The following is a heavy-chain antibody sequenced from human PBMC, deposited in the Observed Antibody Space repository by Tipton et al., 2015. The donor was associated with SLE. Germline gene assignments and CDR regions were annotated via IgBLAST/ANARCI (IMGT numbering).Heavy chain of an antibody. V-gene: IGHV4-39*02. D-gene: IGHD6-19*01. J-gene: IGHJ4*02. CDR2: ITNNGNT. Sequence: TLSLTCTVSGGSISGSNYYWDWIRQPPGKGPEWIGRITNNGNTYYIPSLQSRVTMSVDTSKNHFSLKLSSVTAADTAVYYCARGPFQRWPPGAYWGQGTLVTVSS. CDR1: GGSISGSNYY. CDR3: ARGPFQRWPPGAY.